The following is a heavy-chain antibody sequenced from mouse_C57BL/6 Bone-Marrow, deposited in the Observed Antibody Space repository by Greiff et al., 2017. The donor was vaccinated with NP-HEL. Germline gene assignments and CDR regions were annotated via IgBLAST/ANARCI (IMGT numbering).Heavy chain of an antibody. J-gene: IGHJ2*01. CDR3: AIYYYGSSYY. D-gene: IGHD1-1*01. V-gene: IGHV5-6*02. CDR2: ISSGGSYT. CDR1: GFTFSSYG. Sequence: EVKLVESGGDLVKPGGSLKLSCAASGFTFSSYGMSWVRQTPDKRLEWVATISSGGSYTYYPASVKGRFTISRDNAKNTLYLQMSSLKSEDTAMYYCAIYYYGSSYYWGQGTTLTVSS.